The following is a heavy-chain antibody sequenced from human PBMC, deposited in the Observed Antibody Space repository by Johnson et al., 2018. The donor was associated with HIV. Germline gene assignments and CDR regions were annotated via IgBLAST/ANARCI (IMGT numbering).Heavy chain of an antibody. J-gene: IGHJ3*02. CDR3: ARGDIVVVPAATRAQDAFDI. Sequence: EVQLVESGGGVVRPGGSLRLSCAASGFSFDDYGMSWVRQAPGKGLEWVSGIYWNGGSIGYAASVKGRFTISRDNAKNSLYLQMNSMRAEDTAVYYCARGDIVVVPAATRAQDAFDIWGQGTMVTVSS. V-gene: IGHV3-20*04. D-gene: IGHD2-2*01. CDR1: GFSFDDYG. CDR2: IYWNGGSI.